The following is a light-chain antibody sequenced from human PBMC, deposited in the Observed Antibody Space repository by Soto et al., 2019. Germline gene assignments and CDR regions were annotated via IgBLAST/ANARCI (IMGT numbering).Light chain of an antibody. Sequence: QSALTQPRSVSGSPGQSVTISCTGTSSDVGGYNYVSWYQQHPGKAPKFMIYDVSKRPSGVPYRFSGYKSGNTASLTISGLQAEDEADYYCCSYAGSYKGYVFGTGTKLTVL. CDR2: DVS. CDR1: SSDVGGYNY. V-gene: IGLV2-11*01. CDR3: CSYAGSYKGYV. J-gene: IGLJ1*01.